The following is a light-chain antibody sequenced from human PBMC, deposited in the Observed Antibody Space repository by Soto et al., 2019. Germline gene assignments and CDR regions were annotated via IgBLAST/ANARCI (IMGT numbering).Light chain of an antibody. CDR1: QSVSSSY. CDR3: QQYRA. V-gene: IGKV3-20*01. CDR2: GAS. J-gene: IGKJ1*01. Sequence: EIVLTQSPGTLSLSPGERATLSCRASQSVSSSYLAWYQRKPGQAPRLLIYGASSRATGIPDRFSGSGSGTDFTLTISRLEPEDFAVYYCQQYRAFGQGTKV.